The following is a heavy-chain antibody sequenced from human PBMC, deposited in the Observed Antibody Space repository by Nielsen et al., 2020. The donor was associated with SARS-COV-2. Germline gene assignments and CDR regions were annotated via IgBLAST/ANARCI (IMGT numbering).Heavy chain of an antibody. CDR2: ISYDGSNK. CDR3: ARDLRRAGDPGGMDV. Sequence: EGSLRLSCAASGFTFSSYAMHWVRQAPGKGLEWVAVISYDGSNKYYADSVKGRFTISRDNSKNTLYLQMNSLRAEDTAVYYCARDLRRAGDPGGMDVWGQGTTVTVSS. D-gene: IGHD7-27*01. J-gene: IGHJ6*02. V-gene: IGHV3-30*04. CDR1: GFTFSSYA.